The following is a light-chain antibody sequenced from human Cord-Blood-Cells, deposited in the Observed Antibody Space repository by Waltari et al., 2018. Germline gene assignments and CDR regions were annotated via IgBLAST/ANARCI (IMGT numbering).Light chain of an antibody. V-gene: IGLV2-14*03. CDR2: DVS. CDR1: SSDVGGYNY. J-gene: IGLJ3*02. Sequence: QSALTQPASVSGSPGQSITISCPGTSSDVGGYNYASWYQQHPGKAPKLMIYDVSNRPSGVSNRFSGSKSGNTASLTISGLQAEDEADYYCSSYTSSSTRVFGGGTKLTVL. CDR3: SSYTSSSTRV.